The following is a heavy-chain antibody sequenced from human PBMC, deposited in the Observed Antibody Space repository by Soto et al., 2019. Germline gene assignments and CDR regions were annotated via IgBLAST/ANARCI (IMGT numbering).Heavy chain of an antibody. CDR2: ISGSGGST. CDR3: AKDNENFSGGSCYPSPGFDY. J-gene: IGHJ4*02. CDR1: GFTFSSYA. D-gene: IGHD2-15*01. Sequence: PGGSLRLSCTASGFTFSSYAMSWVRQAPGKGLEWVSAISGSGGSTYYADSVKGRFTISRDNSKNTLYLQMNSLRAEDTAVYYCAKDNENFSGGSCYPSPGFDYWRRGTLVIGSA. V-gene: IGHV3-23*01.